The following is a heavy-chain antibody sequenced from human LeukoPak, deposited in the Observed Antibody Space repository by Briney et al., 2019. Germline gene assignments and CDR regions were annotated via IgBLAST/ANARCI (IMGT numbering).Heavy chain of an antibody. V-gene: IGHV4-39*07. CDR2: IYYSGST. D-gene: IGHD4-23*01. J-gene: IGHJ2*01. Sequence: SETLSLTCTVSGGSISSSSYYWGWIRQPPGKGLEWIGSIYYSGSTYYNPSLKSRVTISVDTSKNQFSLKLSSVTAADTAVYYWARGGKGGYRGNGPGWYLGLLGRGTLVTVSA. CDR1: GGSISSSSYY. CDR3: ARGGKGGYRGNGPGWYLGL.